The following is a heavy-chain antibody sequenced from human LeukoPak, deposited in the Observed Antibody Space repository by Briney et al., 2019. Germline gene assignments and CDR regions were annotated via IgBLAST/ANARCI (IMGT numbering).Heavy chain of an antibody. D-gene: IGHD4-17*01. CDR2: ITWNTAGI. J-gene: IGHJ4*02. CDR3: AKDVKSLYGDYSGAWFDY. CDR1: GFTFDDYA. Sequence: GGSLRLSCAASGFTFDDYAMHWVRQVPGKGLEWVSGITWNTAGIGYADSVKGRFTISRDNAKNSLYLQINSLRADDTAFYYCAKDVKSLYGDYSGAWFDYWGQGTLVTVSS. V-gene: IGHV3-9*01.